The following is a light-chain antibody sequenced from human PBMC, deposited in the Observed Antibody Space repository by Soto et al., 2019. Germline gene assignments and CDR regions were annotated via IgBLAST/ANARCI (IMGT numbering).Light chain of an antibody. V-gene: IGLV2-11*01. CDR2: DVS. CDR1: SRDVGGYKF. Sequence: QSVLTQPRSVSGSPGQSVTVSCTGTSRDVGGYKFVSWYQQHPGKAPKLIIYDVSERTSGVPDRFSGSKSGSTASLTISGLQTEDEADYYCCSYAGSDTSWVFGGGTKLTVL. J-gene: IGLJ3*02. CDR3: CSYAGSDTSWV.